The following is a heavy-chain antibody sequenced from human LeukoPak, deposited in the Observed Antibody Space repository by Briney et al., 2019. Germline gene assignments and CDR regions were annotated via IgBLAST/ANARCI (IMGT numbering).Heavy chain of an antibody. CDR3: ATEIAVTDMIRYFDG. J-gene: IGHJ4*02. V-gene: IGHV1-69-2*01. CDR2: VDPEDEET. Sequence: ASVKISCKASGYPFSDYYMHWLQQAPGKGLEWMGRVDPEDEETMIAEKFQGRVTMTADTSTDTAYMELSSLRSEDTAIYYCATEIAVTDMIRYFDGWGQGTLVSVSS. CDR1: GYPFSDYY. D-gene: IGHD6-19*01.